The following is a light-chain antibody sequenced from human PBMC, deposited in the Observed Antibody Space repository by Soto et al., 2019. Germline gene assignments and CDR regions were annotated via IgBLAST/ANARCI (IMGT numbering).Light chain of an antibody. CDR3: QQYNNGPRRT. J-gene: IGKJ5*01. CDR1: QTFTTSS. CDR2: GAS. V-gene: IGKV3-20*01. Sequence: EILLTQSPGTLSLSPGERATLSCRASQTFTTSSLAWYQQKPGQAPRLLISGASNRATGIPDRFSGSGSGTDFTLTISRLEPEDFAVYYCQQYNNGPRRTFGQGTRLEIK.